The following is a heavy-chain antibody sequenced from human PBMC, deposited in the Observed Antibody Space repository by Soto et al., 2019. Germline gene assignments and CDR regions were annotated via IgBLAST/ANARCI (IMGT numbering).Heavy chain of an antibody. CDR1: GFTFSNAW. CDR2: IKSKTDGGTT. J-gene: IGHJ4*02. Sequence: GGSLRLSCAASGFTFSNAWMSWVRQAPGKGLEWVGRIKSKTDGGTTDYAAPVKGGFTISRDDSKNTLYLQMNSLKTEDTAVYYCNTDGDQLWFNYWGQGNLVTVSS. D-gene: IGHD5-18*01. V-gene: IGHV3-15*01. CDR3: NTDGDQLWFNY.